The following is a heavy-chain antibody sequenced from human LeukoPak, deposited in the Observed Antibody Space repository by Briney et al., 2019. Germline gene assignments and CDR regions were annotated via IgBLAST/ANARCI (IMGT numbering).Heavy chain of an antibody. V-gene: IGHV3-30*18. CDR2: ISFDGSNR. J-gene: IGHJ1*01. D-gene: IGHD4-17*01. CDR1: GFTFSSFG. CDR3: AKSHPPTVTTEEGEYLQH. Sequence: GRSLRLSCAASGFTFSSFGMHWVRQAPGQGLEWVAVISFDGSNRYYADSVKGRFTIYRDNFKNTVYLQMNSLRAEETAVYYCAKSHPPTVTTEEGEYLQHWGQGTLVIVSS.